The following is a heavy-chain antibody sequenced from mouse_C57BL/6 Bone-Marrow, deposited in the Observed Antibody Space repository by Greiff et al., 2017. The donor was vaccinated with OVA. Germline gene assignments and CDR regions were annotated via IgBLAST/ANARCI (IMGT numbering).Heavy chain of an antibody. V-gene: IGHV1-5*01. Sequence: VQLQQSGTVLARPGASVKMSCKTSGYTFTSYWMHWVKQRPGQGLEWIGAIYPVNSDTSYNQKFKGKAKLTAVTSASTAYMELSSLTNEDSAVYYCTRAGNWDLDYWGQGTTLTVSS. D-gene: IGHD4-1*01. CDR3: TRAGNWDLDY. J-gene: IGHJ2*01. CDR2: IYPVNSDT. CDR1: GYTFTSYW.